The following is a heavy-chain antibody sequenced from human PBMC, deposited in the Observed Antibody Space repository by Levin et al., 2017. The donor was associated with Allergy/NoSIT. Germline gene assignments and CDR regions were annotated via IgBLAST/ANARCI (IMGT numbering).Heavy chain of an antibody. CDR2: MSGSSSFT. CDR1: GFTFTDYY. CDR3: ARAPVGSCDY. J-gene: IGHJ4*02. D-gene: IGHD2-15*01. Sequence: GGSLRLSCEASGFTFTDYYMTWIRQAPGKGLEWVSYMSGSSSFTRYAESVKGRFTISRDNARNLLYLQMDSLRADDTAVYYCARAPVGSCDYWGQGTLVTVSS. V-gene: IGHV3-11*05.